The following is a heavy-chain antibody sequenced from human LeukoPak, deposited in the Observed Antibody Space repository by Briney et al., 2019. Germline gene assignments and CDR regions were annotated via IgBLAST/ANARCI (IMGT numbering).Heavy chain of an antibody. J-gene: IGHJ4*02. CDR2: IQQVGSEK. CDR1: GFTFSNSW. D-gene: IGHD2-15*01. CDR3: AREYLTPYCSGGSCPPDFDY. Sequence: PGGSLRLSCAASGFTFSNSWMSWVRRAPGKGLEWVAHIQQVGSEKYYVDSVKGRFTISRDNAKNSLYLQMNSLRAEDTAVYYCAREYLTPYCSGGSCPPDFDYWGQGTLVTVSS. V-gene: IGHV3-7*01.